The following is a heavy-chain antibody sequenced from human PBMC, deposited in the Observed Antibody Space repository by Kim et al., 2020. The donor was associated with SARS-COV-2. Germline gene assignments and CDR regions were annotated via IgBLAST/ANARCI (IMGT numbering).Heavy chain of an antibody. Sequence: ASVKVSCKASGYTFTGYYMHWVRQAPGQGLEWMGWINPNSGGTNYAQKFQGRVTMTRDTSISTAYMELSRLRSDDTAVYYCARVWVYGDYAFDIWGQGTMVTVSS. CDR2: INPNSGGT. J-gene: IGHJ3*02. CDR1: GYTFTGYY. CDR3: ARVWVYGDYAFDI. D-gene: IGHD4-17*01. V-gene: IGHV1-2*02.